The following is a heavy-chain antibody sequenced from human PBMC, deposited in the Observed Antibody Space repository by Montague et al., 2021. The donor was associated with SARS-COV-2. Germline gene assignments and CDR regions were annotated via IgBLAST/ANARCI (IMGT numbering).Heavy chain of an antibody. Sequence: SETLSLTCTVSGDSVTERYLNWVRQAAGKGLEWIGFIHPYGDIHYNASLKGRVILSRDASKNHFSLKVNSVTAADTAIYYCARGSIPAPVPFDSWGRGTQVTVSS. CDR3: ARGSIPAPVPFDS. D-gene: IGHD2-2*01. J-gene: IGHJ4*02. V-gene: IGHV4-4*07. CDR1: GDSVTERY. CDR2: IHPYGDI.